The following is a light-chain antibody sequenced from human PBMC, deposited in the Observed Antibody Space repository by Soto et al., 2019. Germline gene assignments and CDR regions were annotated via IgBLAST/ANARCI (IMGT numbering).Light chain of an antibody. J-gene: IGKJ4*01. CDR1: QSLLHRNGDNY. V-gene: IGKV2-28*01. CDR2: LGS. Sequence: DTVMTQSPLSLSVTPGEPASISCRSSQSLLHRNGDNYLDWYVQKPGQSPQLLIYLGSNRASGVPERFSGSESGTDFTLKISRVEAEDVGVYYCIQGLQSPVSFGGGTKVEIK. CDR3: IQGLQSPVS.